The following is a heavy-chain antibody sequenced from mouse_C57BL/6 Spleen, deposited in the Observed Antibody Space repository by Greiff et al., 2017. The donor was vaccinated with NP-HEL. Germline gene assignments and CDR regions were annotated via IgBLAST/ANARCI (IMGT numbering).Heavy chain of an antibody. J-gene: IGHJ4*01. CDR2: ILPGSGST. Sequence: QVQLQQSGAELMKPGASVKLSCKATGYTFTGYWIEWVKQRPGHGLEWIGEILPGSGSTNYNEKFKGKATFTADTSSNTAYMQLSSLTTEDSAIYYCARGGGSSPELGLHAMDYWGQGTSVTVSS. D-gene: IGHD1-1*01. CDR3: ARGGGSSPELGLHAMDY. V-gene: IGHV1-9*01. CDR1: GYTFTGYW.